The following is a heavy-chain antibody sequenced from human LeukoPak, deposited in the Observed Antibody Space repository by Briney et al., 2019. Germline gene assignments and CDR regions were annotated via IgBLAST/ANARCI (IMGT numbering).Heavy chain of an antibody. V-gene: IGHV1-8*01. CDR2: MNPNSGNT. Sequence: ASVKVSCKASGYTFTSYDINWVRQATGQGLEWMGWMNPNSGNTGYAQKFQGRVTMTRNTSISTAYMELNSLRSEDTAVYYCARGSGYYYDSSGYHDAFDIWGQGTMVTVSS. J-gene: IGHJ3*02. D-gene: IGHD3-22*01. CDR3: ARGSGYYYDSSGYHDAFDI. CDR1: GYTFTSYD.